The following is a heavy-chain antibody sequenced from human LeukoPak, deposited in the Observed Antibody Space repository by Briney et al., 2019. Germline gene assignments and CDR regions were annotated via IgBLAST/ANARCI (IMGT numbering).Heavy chain of an antibody. CDR1: GFTISSYA. D-gene: IGHD2-2*01. Sequence: GGSLRLSCAASGFTISSYAMSWVRQVPGKGLEWVSAITVSGGSTYYTDSVKGRFTISRDNAKNSLYLQMNSLRAEDTAVYYCATLRRYCSSTSCREYWGQGTLVTVSS. J-gene: IGHJ4*02. CDR2: ITVSGGST. V-gene: IGHV3-23*01. CDR3: ATLRRYCSSTSCREY.